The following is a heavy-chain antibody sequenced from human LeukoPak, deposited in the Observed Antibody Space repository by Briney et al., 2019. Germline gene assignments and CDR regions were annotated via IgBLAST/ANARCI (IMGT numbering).Heavy chain of an antibody. J-gene: IGHJ4*02. V-gene: IGHV3-9*01. Sequence: PGGSLRLSCAASGFTFYDYAMHWVRHAPGKGLEWVSGISWNSGSIVYADSVRGRFTISRDNAKNSLYLQMNSLRAEDTALYYCAKDLEVRGVTPTYFDYWGQGTLVTVSS. CDR1: GFTFYDYA. D-gene: IGHD3-10*01. CDR2: ISWNSGSI. CDR3: AKDLEVRGVTPTYFDY.